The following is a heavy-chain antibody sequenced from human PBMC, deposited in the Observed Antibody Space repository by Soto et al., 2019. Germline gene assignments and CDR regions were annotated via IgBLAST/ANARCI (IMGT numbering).Heavy chain of an antibody. V-gene: IGHV4-59*01. CDR2: IYYSGST. Sequence: SETLSLTCTVSGGSIGSYYWSWIRQPPGKGLEWIGYIYYSGSTNYNPSLKSRVTISVDTSKNQFSLKLSSVTAADTAVYYCARAQAAGTGYLYYYYGMDVWGQGTTVTVSS. CDR3: ARAQAAGTGYLYYYYGMDV. D-gene: IGHD6-13*01. CDR1: GGSIGSYY. J-gene: IGHJ6*02.